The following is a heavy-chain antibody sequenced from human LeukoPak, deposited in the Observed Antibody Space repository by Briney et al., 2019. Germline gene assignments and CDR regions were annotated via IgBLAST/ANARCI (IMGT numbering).Heavy chain of an antibody. V-gene: IGHV3-33*01. CDR3: ARAHHCSSTSCYSRGYYYYGMDV. CDR1: GFTFSSYG. D-gene: IGHD2-2*01. CDR2: IWYDGSNK. Sequence: PGRSLRLSCAASGFTFSSYGMPWVRQAPGKGLEWVAVIWYDGSNKYYADSVKGRFTISRDNSKNTLYLQMNSLRAEDTAVYYCARAHHCSSTSCYSRGYYYYGMDVWGQGTTVTVSS. J-gene: IGHJ6*02.